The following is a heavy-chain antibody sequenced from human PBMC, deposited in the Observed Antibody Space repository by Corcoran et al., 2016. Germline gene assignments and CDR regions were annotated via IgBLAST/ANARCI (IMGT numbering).Heavy chain of an antibody. J-gene: IGHJ6*02. CDR3: TTESYSGSYYSYYYYGMDV. CDR2: IKSKTDGGTT. Sequence: EVQLVESGGGLVKPGGSLRLSCAASGFTFSTAWMNWVRQAPGKGLEWVGRIKSKTDGGTTDYAAPVKGRFTISRDDSKNTLYLQMNSLKTEDTAVYYCTTESYSGSYYSYYYYGMDVWGQGTTVTVSS. CDR1: GFTFSTAW. D-gene: IGHD1-26*01. V-gene: IGHV3-15*07.